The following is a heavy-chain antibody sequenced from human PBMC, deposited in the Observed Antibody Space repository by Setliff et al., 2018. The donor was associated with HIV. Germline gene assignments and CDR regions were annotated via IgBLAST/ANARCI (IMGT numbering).Heavy chain of an antibody. CDR3: ASAPYSSGWYGHDAFDI. J-gene: IGHJ3*02. D-gene: IGHD6-19*01. CDR1: GVPLRNYY. CDR2: LYYSGNT. Sequence: PSETLSLTCSVSGVPLRNYYWSWIRQSPGKGLEWVGYLYYSGNTNYNPSLKNRVTISEDTSKNQISLKMTSVTAADTAVYYCASAPYSSGWYGHDAFDIWGQGTMVTVSS. V-gene: IGHV4-59*01.